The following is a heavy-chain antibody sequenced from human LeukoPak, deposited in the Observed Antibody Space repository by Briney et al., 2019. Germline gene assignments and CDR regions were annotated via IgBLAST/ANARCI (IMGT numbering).Heavy chain of an antibody. D-gene: IGHD3/OR15-3a*01. CDR1: GFTFSSYS. V-gene: IGHV3-21*01. CDR2: ISSSSSYI. J-gene: IGHJ5*02. Sequence: KTGGSLRLSCAASGFTFSSYSMNWVRQAPGKGLEWVSSISSSSSYIYYADSVKGRFTISRDNAKNSLYLQMNSLRAEDTAVYYCARGRGTPFGPRLDPWGQGTLVTVSS. CDR3: ARGRGTPFGPRLDP.